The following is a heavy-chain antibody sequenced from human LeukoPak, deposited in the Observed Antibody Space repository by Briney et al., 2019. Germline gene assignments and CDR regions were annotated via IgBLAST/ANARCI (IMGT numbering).Heavy chain of an antibody. J-gene: IGHJ4*02. CDR1: GGTFSSYT. CDR2: IIPILGIA. D-gene: IGHD3-10*01. V-gene: IGHV1-69*04. CDR3: ARDFPRPDYYGSGSQPFDY. Sequence: SVKASCKASGGTFSSYTISWVRQAPGQGLEWMGRIIPILGIANYAQKFQGRVTITADKSTSTAYMELSSLRSEDTAVYYCARDFPRPDYYGSGSQPFDYWGQGTLVTVSS.